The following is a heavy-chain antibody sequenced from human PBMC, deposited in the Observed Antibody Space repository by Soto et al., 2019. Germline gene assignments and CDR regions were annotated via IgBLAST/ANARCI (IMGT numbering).Heavy chain of an antibody. Sequence: PGGSLRLSCAASGFTFSSYAMSWVRQAPGKGLEWVSAISGSGGSTYYADSVKGRFTISRDNSKNTLYLQMNSLRAEDTAVYYCASSVVPYYGMDVWGQGTTVTVSS. CDR1: GFTFSSYA. CDR2: ISGSGGST. V-gene: IGHV3-23*01. D-gene: IGHD3-10*01. J-gene: IGHJ6*02. CDR3: ASSVVPYYGMDV.